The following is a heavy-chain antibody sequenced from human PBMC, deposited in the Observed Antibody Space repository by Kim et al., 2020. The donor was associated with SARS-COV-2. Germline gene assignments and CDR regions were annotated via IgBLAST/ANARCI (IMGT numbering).Heavy chain of an antibody. CDR2: IYYSGST. J-gene: IGHJ4*02. D-gene: IGHD3-22*01. CDR1: GGSISSSSYY. V-gene: IGHV4-39*01. CDR3: ARHGDYSSGYYYFDY. Sequence: SETLSLTCTVSGGSISSSSYYWGWIRQPPGKGLEWIGSIYYSGSTYYNPSLKSRVTISVDTSKNQFSLKLSSVTAADTAVYYCARHGDYSSGYYYFDYWGQGTLVTVSS.